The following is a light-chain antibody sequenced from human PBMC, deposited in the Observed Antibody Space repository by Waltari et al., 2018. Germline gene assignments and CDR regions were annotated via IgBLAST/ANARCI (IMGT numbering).Light chain of an antibody. J-gene: IGLJ2*01. CDR2: EAS. CDR1: SSDVGAYNY. V-gene: IGLV2-14*03. CDR3: ISYSSSTTLGV. Sequence: QSALTQPASVSGSPGQSITISCTGSSSDVGAYNYVSWYQPHPGKAPKLMIYEASNRPSGFSTPFSGSKAGNTASLTISWLLAEDEADYYCISYSSSTTLGVFGGGTKLTVL.